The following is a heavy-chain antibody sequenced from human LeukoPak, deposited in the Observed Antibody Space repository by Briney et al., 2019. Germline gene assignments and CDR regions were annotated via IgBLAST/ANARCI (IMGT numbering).Heavy chain of an antibody. Sequence: PSETLSLTCTVSGDSISSYYWSWIRQPAEKGLEWIGHIYTSGSTNYYTSGSTDYTPSLKTRVTISLDRSKNQFSLKLSSETAADTAVYYCAAFLSGTYWYFDYWGQGALVTVSS. J-gene: IGHJ4*02. CDR2: IYTSGST. CDR3: AAFLSGTYWYFDY. V-gene: IGHV4-4*07. CDR1: GDSISSYY. D-gene: IGHD1-26*01.